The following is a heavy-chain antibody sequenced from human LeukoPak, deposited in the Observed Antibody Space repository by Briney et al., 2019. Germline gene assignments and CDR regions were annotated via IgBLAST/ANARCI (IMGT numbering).Heavy chain of an antibody. J-gene: IGHJ1*01. CDR2: ISSSGSTI. CDR1: GFTFSSYE. V-gene: IGHV3-48*03. Sequence: TGGSLRLSCAASGFTFSSYEMNWVRQAPGKGLEWVSYISSSGSTIYYADSVKGRFTISRDNAKNSLYLQMNSLRAEDTAVYYCAKKSTVTSGRYFQHWGQGTLVTVSS. D-gene: IGHD4-17*01. CDR3: AKKSTVTSGRYFQH.